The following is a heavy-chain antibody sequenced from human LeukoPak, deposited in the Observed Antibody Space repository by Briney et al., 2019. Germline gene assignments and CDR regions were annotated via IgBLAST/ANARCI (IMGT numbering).Heavy chain of an antibody. CDR2: INPNSGGT. J-gene: IGHJ6*02. Sequence: GASVKVSCKASGYTFTGYYMHWVRQAPGQGLEWMGWINPNSGGTNYAQKFQGRVTMTRDTSISTAYMELSRLRSDDTAVYYCARSPLRYCSSTSCYPTGGYYYGMDVWGQGTTVTVSS. CDR3: ARSPLRYCSSTSCYPTGGYYYGMDV. CDR1: GYTFTGYY. V-gene: IGHV1-2*02. D-gene: IGHD2-2*01.